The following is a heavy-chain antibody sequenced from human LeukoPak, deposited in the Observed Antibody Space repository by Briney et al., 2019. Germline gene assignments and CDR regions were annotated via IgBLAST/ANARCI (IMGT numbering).Heavy chain of an antibody. V-gene: IGHV3-21*01. D-gene: IGHD3-22*01. Sequence: VGSLRLSCAASGFTFSSYSMNWVRQAPGKGLEWVSSISSSSSYIYYADSVKGRFTISRDNAKNSLYLQMNSLRAEDTAVYYCARDHDRYDSSGYPYWGQGTLATVSS. CDR3: ARDHDRYDSSGYPY. CDR1: GFTFSSYS. J-gene: IGHJ4*02. CDR2: ISSSSSYI.